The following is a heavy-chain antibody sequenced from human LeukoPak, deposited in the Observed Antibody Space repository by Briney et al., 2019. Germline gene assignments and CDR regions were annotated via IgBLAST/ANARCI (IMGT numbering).Heavy chain of an antibody. V-gene: IGHV1-69*04. CDR2: IIPIFGIA. D-gene: IGHD5-18*01. CDR3: ARDGDTAATPHWFDP. Sequence: GASVKVSFKASGGTFSSYAISWVRQAPGQGLEWMGRIIPIFGIANYAQKFQGRVTITADKSTSTAYMELSSLRSEDTAVYYCARDGDTAATPHWFDPWGQGTLVTVSS. J-gene: IGHJ5*02. CDR1: GGTFSSYA.